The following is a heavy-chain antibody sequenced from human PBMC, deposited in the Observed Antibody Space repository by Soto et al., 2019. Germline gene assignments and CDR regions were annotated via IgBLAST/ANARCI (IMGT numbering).Heavy chain of an antibody. CDR3: ARLGGTMVRGVIIDPYYYYGMDV. V-gene: IGHV5-51*01. CDR2: IYPGDSDT. J-gene: IGHJ6*02. Sequence: PGESLKISCKGSGYSFTSYWLGWVRQMPGTGLEWMGIIYPGDSDTRYSPSFQGQVTISADKSISTAYLQWSSLKASDTAMYYCARLGGTMVRGVIIDPYYYYGMDVWGQGTTVTVSS. D-gene: IGHD3-10*01. CDR1: GYSFTSYW.